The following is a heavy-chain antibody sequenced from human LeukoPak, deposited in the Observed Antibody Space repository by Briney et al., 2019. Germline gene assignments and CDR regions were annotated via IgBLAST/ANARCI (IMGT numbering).Heavy chain of an antibody. CDR1: GFTFSSYA. Sequence: PGGSLRLSCAASGFTFSSYAMHWVREAPGKGLEWVANIKPDGRETYYVDSVKGRFTISRDNAKSSLYLQMNSLRAEDTAVYCCARDYNLGQGTLVTVSS. CDR3: ARDYN. J-gene: IGHJ4*02. CDR2: IKPDGRET. V-gene: IGHV3-7*01.